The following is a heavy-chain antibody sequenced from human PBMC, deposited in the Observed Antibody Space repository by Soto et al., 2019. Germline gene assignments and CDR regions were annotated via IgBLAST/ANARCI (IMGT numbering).Heavy chain of an antibody. D-gene: IGHD6-13*01. V-gene: IGHV3-73*01. CDR2: IRSKASSYAT. J-gene: IGHJ4*02. CDR3: TRHPGSSWAPVSNDY. Sequence: GGSLRLSCAASGFTFSGSAMHWVRQASGKGLEWVGRIRSKASSYATAYGASVKGRFTISRDDSKNTAYLQMNSLKTEDTAVYYCTRHPGSSWAPVSNDYLGQGTLVTVSS. CDR1: GFTFSGSA.